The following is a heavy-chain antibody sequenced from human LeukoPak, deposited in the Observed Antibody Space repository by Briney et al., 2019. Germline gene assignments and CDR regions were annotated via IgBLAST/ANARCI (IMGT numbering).Heavy chain of an antibody. D-gene: IGHD3-10*01. Sequence: PGGSLRLSCSVSGFTFSSYAMHWVRQAPGKRLEFVSVISSNGGSTYYADSVKGRFTISRDNSKNTLYLQMSSLRVEDTAVYYCVKSESSTLNRGAAFDYWGQGTLVTVSS. V-gene: IGHV3-64D*06. J-gene: IGHJ4*02. CDR2: ISSNGGST. CDR1: GFTFSSYA. CDR3: VKSESSTLNRGAAFDY.